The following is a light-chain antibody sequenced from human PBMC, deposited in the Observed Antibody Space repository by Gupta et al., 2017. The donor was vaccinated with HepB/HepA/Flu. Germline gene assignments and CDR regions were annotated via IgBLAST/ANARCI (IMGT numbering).Light chain of an antibody. Sequence: FMLTQRHSVSESPVWTVTISCSRSGGNIASSFVQWHQQRPGSAPTTVIYENSRRPSGVPDRFSGSIDSSSNSASINISGLKAEDDCYYYGQYYDSNNYVFGGGTKLTVL. V-gene: IGLV6-57*03. CDR2: ENS. J-gene: IGLJ2*01. CDR3: QYYDSNNYV. CDR1: GGNIASSF.